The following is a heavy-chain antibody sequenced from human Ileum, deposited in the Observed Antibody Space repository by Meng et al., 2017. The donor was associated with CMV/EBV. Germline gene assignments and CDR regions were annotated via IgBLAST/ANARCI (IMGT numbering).Heavy chain of an antibody. D-gene: IGHD1-1*01. Sequence: GGSLRLSCAASGFAVSSNYISWVRQAPGKGLEWVSMIYSETTGSSTYYGASVRGRFTISRDKSKNSVYLQMNNLRSEDTAVYYCARQNWNDWGQGTLVTVSS. CDR3: ARQNWND. CDR1: GFAVSSNY. V-gene: IGHV3-53*01. J-gene: IGHJ4*02. CDR2: IYSETTGSST.